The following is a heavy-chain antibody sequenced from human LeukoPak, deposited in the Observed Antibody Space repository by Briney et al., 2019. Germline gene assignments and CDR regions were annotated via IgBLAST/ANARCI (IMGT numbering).Heavy chain of an antibody. Sequence: GGSLRLSCAASGFTFSSYAMHWVRQAPGKGLEWVAVISYDGSNKYYADSVRGRFSISRDNSKHTLYLQMNSLRAEDTAVYYCARDRTSSGWFFDHWGQGTLVTVSS. D-gene: IGHD6-19*01. CDR3: ARDRTSSGWFFDH. V-gene: IGHV3-30-3*01. J-gene: IGHJ4*02. CDR2: ISYDGSNK. CDR1: GFTFSSYA.